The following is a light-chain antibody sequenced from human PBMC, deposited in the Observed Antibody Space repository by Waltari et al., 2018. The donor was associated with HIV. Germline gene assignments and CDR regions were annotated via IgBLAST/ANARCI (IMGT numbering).Light chain of an antibody. CDR3: QQYYDSLMYT. J-gene: IGKJ2*01. CDR2: GAS. V-gene: IGKV1-NL1*01. Sequence: DIQMTQSPSSLSASVGDRVTIPCRASQGISNSLAWYQQKPGKAPKLLLYGASRLQTGVPSRFSGSGSGTDFALTISRLQPEDFATYYCQQYYDSLMYTFGQGTKLEIK. CDR1: QGISNS.